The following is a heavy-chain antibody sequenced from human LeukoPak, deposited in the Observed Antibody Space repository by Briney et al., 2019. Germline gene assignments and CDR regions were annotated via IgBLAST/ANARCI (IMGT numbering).Heavy chain of an antibody. J-gene: IGHJ4*02. Sequence: GGSLRLSCAASGFTFSSYAMSWVRQAPGKGLEWVSAISGSGGSTYYADSVKGRFTISRDNSKNTLYLQMNSLRAEDTAVYYCAKDQGALTVVTAVFDYWGQGTLVTVSS. CDR3: AKDQGALTVVTAVFDY. D-gene: IGHD2-21*02. CDR1: GFTFSSYA. V-gene: IGHV3-23*01. CDR2: ISGSGGST.